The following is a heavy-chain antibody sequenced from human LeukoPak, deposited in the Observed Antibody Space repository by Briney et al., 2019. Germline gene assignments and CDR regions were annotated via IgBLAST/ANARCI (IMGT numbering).Heavy chain of an antibody. CDR2: ISAYNGDT. V-gene: IGHV1-18*01. CDR3: ATVNQYYDFPTHYYFDY. CDR1: GYTFTNYG. D-gene: IGHD3-3*01. Sequence: GASVKVSCKASGYTFTNYGITWVRQAPGQGLEWMGWISAYNGDTNYAQRFQGRVTMTEDTSTDTAYMELSSLRSEDTAVYYCATVNQYYDFPTHYYFDYWGQGTLVTVSS. J-gene: IGHJ4*02.